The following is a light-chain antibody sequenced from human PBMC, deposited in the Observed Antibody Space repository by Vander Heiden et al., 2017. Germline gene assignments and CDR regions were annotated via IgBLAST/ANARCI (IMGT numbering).Light chain of an antibody. CDR2: QDA. CDR1: KLGDPY. J-gene: IGLJ2*01. Sequence: SFDLPPPPSVSVSPGQTARITCPRDKLGDPYASWYQQKSGQSPGGGIYQDAQRPSGIPERFSGSNSGKIANLIITESQDVHEADDYCQAWDGTTWGFGGGTTVTVL. CDR3: QAWDGTTWG. V-gene: IGLV3-1*01.